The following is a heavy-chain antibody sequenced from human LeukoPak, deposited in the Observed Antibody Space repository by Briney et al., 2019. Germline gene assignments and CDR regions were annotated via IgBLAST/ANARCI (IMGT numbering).Heavy chain of an antibody. CDR1: GYTFINYY. D-gene: IGHD3-22*01. CDR3: ARGAYYSDKFPPHC. J-gene: IGHJ4*02. CDR2: INPNSGAT. V-gene: IGHV1-2*02. Sequence: ASVKVSCKASGYTFINYYMHWVRQAPGQGLEWMGWINPNSGATNYAQKFQGRVTMNRDTSISAAYMDLNSLRSDDTAVYYCARGAYYSDKFPPHCWGQGTLVTVSS.